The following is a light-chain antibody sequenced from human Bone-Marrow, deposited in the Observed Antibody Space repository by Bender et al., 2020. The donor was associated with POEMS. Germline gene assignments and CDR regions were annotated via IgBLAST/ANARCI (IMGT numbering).Light chain of an antibody. CDR2: DVS. Sequence: QSALTQPASVSGSPGQSITISCTGPSSDIGGHNYVSWFQQHPGKAPKLMIYDVSNRPSGVSDRFSGSKSGNTASLTISGLQAEDEAEYYCTSYTGSNTYVFGTGTTVAVL. CDR1: SSDIGGHNY. V-gene: IGLV2-14*01. CDR3: TSYTGSNTYV. J-gene: IGLJ1*01.